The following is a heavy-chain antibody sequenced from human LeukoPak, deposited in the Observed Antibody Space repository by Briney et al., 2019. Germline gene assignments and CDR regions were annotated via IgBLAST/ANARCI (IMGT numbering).Heavy chain of an antibody. CDR1: GFTFSSYG. CDR2: IKQDGSEK. Sequence: GGSLRLSCAASGFTFSSYGMHWVRQAPGKGLEWVANIKQDGSEKYYVDSVKGRFTISRDNAKNSLYLQMNSLRAEDTAVYYCARDNSYYYGSGSPGYWGQGTLVTVSS. D-gene: IGHD3-10*01. CDR3: ARDNSYYYGSGSPGY. J-gene: IGHJ4*02. V-gene: IGHV3-7*01.